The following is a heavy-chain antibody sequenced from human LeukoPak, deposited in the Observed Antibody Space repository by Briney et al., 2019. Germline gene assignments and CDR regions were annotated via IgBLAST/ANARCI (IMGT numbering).Heavy chain of an antibody. D-gene: IGHD2-2*01. CDR1: GGSISSGGYY. J-gene: IGHJ4*02. CDR3: ARGLYCSSTSCRPAFDY. Sequence: KASQTLSLTCTVSGGSISSGGYYWSWIRQHPGKGLEWIGYIYYSGSTCYNPSLKSRVTISVDTSKNQFSLKLSSVTAADTAVYYCARGLYCSSTSCRPAFDYWGQGTLVTVSS. V-gene: IGHV4-31*03. CDR2: IYYSGST.